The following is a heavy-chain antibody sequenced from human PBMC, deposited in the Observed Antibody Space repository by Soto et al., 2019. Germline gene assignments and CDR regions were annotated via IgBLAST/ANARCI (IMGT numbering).Heavy chain of an antibody. Sequence: GGSLRLSCAASGFTFSSYGMHWVRQAPGKGLEWVAVIWYDGSNKYYADSVKGRFTISRDNSKNTLYLQMNSLRAEDTAVYYCAREGPTVDTAMVATVYYYYGMDVWGQGTTVTVSS. J-gene: IGHJ6*02. V-gene: IGHV3-33*01. CDR1: GFTFSSYG. CDR2: IWYDGSNK. D-gene: IGHD5-18*01. CDR3: AREGPTVDTAMVATVYYYYGMDV.